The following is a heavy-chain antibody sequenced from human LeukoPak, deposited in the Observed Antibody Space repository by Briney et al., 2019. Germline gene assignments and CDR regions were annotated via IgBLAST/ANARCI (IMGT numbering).Heavy chain of an antibody. CDR3: ARDRNGVTIGLDIDY. V-gene: IGHV3-33*01. CDR2: TWSDGSNK. CDR1: GFTFSTYG. D-gene: IGHD4-17*01. Sequence: GGSLRLSCAASGFTFSTYGMHWVRQSPGKGLEWVAVTWSDGSNKYYEDSVKGRFTISRDNSKNTLYLEMNSLTAEDTAVYYCARDRNGVTIGLDIDYWGQGTLVTASS. J-gene: IGHJ4*02.